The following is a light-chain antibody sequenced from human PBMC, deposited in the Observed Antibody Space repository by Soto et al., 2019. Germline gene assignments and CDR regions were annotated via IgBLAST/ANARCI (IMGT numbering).Light chain of an antibody. CDR3: QHYDILPGYT. V-gene: IGKV1-33*01. J-gene: IGKJ2*01. CDR2: DAS. CDR1: HDINNN. Sequence: DIQMTQSPSSLSAYIGDRVTITCQASHDINNNLNWYQQKPGKAPKLLIHDASTLEKGVPSRFSGSGSETDFTFPISSLQPEDIASYYCQHYDILPGYTFGQGTKLEI.